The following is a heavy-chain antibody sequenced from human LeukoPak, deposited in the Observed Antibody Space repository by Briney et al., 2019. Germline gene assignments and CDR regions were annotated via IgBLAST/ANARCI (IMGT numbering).Heavy chain of an antibody. CDR2: ISGSGGST. J-gene: IGHJ4*02. CDR3: ARYTIAAEYYFDY. CDR1: GFTFNNYV. D-gene: IGHD6-13*01. Sequence: GGSLRLSCAASGFTFNNYVMSWVRQAPGKGLEWVSAISGSGGSTYYADSVKGRFTISRDNSKNTLYLQMNSLRAEDTAVYYCARYTIAAEYYFDYWGQGTLVTVSS. V-gene: IGHV3-23*01.